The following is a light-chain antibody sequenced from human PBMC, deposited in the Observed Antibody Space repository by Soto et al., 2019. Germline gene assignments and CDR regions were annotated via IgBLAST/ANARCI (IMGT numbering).Light chain of an antibody. CDR1: QSISFY. J-gene: IGKJ5*01. CDR2: AAS. V-gene: IGKV1-39*01. CDR3: QQSYSTPIT. Sequence: DIQMTRSPSSLSASVGGRGTRTCLASQSISFYLNWYQQKPGNAPKVLIYAASNLQTGVPSRFSGSGSGTDFTLTINSLQPEDFATYSCQQSYSTPITFGQGTRLEIK.